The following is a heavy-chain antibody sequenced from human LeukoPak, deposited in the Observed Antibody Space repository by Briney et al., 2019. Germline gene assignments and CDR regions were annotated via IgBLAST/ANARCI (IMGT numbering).Heavy chain of an antibody. CDR3: ARAIRDGYNRLFDY. CDR2: INHSGST. J-gene: IGHJ4*02. V-gene: IGHV4-34*01. D-gene: IGHD5-24*01. CDR1: GGSFSGYY. Sequence: SETLSLTCAVYGGSFSGYYWSWIRQPPGKGLEWIGEINHSGSTNYNPSLKSRVTISVDTSKNQFSLKLSSVTAADTAVYYCARAIRDGYNRLFDYWGQGTLVTVSS.